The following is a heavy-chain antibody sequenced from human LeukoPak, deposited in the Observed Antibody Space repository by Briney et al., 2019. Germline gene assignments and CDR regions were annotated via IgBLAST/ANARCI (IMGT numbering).Heavy chain of an antibody. V-gene: IGHV4-39*01. J-gene: IGHJ4*02. D-gene: IGHD2/OR15-2a*01. CDR3: ARHRRLSYFDY. CDR1: GGSISSSSYY. CDR2: IYYSGST. Sequence: PSETLSLTCTVSGGSISSSSYYWGWIRQPPGKGLEWIGNIYYSGSTYYNPSPKSRVTISVDTSKNQFSLKLSSVTAADTAVYFCARHRRLSYFDYWGQGTLVTVSS.